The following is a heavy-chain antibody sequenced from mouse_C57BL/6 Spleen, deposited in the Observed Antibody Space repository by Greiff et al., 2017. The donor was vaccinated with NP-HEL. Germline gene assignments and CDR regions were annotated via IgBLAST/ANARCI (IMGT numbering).Heavy chain of an antibody. CDR3: ARSLPSPLDY. J-gene: IGHJ2*01. V-gene: IGHV1-82*01. Sequence: VQLQQSGPELVKPGASVKISCKASGYAFSSSWMNWVKQRPGKGLEWIGRIYPGDGDTNYNGKFKGKATLTADKSSSTAYMQRSSLTSEDSAVYFCARSLPSPLDYWGQGTTLTVSS. CDR1: GYAFSSSW. CDR2: IYPGDGDT. D-gene: IGHD5-5*01.